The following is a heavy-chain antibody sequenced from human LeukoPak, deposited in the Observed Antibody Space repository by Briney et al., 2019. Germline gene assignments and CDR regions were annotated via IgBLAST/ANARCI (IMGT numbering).Heavy chain of an antibody. Sequence: SQTLSLTCTVSGGSISSGDYYWSWIRQPPGKGLEWFGYIYYSGSTYYNPSLKSRVTISVDTSKNQFSLKLSSVTAADTAVHYGATAGLYCSGGSCGNDAFDIWGQGTMVTVPS. CDR2: IYYSGST. CDR1: GGSISSGDYY. V-gene: IGHV4-30-4*08. CDR3: ATAGLYCSGGSCGNDAFDI. J-gene: IGHJ3*02. D-gene: IGHD2-15*01.